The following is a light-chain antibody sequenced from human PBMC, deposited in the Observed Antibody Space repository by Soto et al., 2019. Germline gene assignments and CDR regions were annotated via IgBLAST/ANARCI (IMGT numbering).Light chain of an antibody. CDR3: QQSYRTHT. Sequence: DIQMTQSPSSLSAYVGDRVTITCRASQPIRTYLNWYLQKPGKAPKLLIYAATSLHSGVSSRFSGSGSGTDFTLTITSLQPDDFATYYCQQSYRTHTFGPGTKVHIK. J-gene: IGKJ3*01. V-gene: IGKV1-39*01. CDR2: AAT. CDR1: QPIRTY.